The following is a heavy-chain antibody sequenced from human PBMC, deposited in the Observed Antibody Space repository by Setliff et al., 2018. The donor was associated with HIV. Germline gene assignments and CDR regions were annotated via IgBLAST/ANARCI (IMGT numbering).Heavy chain of an antibody. CDR2: ITPSGRT. Sequence: SETLSLTCSVSGGPVSGHFWTWIRQAPGKGLEWIAEITPSGRTNYSPSLKSRLSLSIESSKNQLFLKVMSVTAADSAVYYCARGVPLLPPNFWGQGTLVTVSS. V-gene: IGHV4-34*01. CDR1: GGPVSGHF. CDR3: ARGVPLLPPNF. D-gene: IGHD2-15*01. J-gene: IGHJ4*02.